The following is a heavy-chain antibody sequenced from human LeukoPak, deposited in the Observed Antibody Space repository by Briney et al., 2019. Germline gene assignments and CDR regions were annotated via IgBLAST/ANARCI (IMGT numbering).Heavy chain of an antibody. V-gene: IGHV4-39*07. CDR1: GGSISGGSYY. J-gene: IGHJ4*02. Sequence: SETLSLTCTVSGGSISGGSYYWGWIRQPPGKGLEWIGSDYYAGSAYYNPSLKSRVTISSDTSKNQFSLKLTSVTAADTAVYYCARAGGIRTAALDLDYWGQGTLVTVSS. D-gene: IGHD6-25*01. CDR3: ARAGGIRTAALDLDY. CDR2: DYYAGSA.